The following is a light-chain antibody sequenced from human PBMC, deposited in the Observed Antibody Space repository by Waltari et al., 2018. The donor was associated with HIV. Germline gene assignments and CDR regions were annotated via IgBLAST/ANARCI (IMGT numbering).Light chain of an antibody. CDR1: SSDIGRYNY. V-gene: IGLV2-14*03. Sequence: QSALTQPASVSGSPGQSITISCTGPSSDIGRYNYVSWYHQYPGKAPKLIVYEVTHRPSGFSDRFSGSKSGNTASLTISGLQAEDEAEYHCGSYTTRNTQLFGGGTKLTVL. J-gene: IGLJ2*01. CDR3: GSYTTRNTQL. CDR2: EVT.